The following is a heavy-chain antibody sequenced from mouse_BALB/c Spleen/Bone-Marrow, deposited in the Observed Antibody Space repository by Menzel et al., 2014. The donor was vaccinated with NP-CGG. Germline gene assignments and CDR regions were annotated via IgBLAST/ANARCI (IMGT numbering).Heavy chain of an antibody. CDR3: ARVSYYAMDY. Sequence: DVMLVESGGGLVQPGGSLKLSCAASGFTFSSYGMSWVRQTPDKRLELVATINSNGGSTYYPDSVKGRFTISRDNAKNTLYLQMSSLKSEDTAMYYCARVSYYAMDYWGQGTSVTVSS. V-gene: IGHV5-6-3*01. CDR1: GFTFSSYG. CDR2: INSNGGST. J-gene: IGHJ4*01.